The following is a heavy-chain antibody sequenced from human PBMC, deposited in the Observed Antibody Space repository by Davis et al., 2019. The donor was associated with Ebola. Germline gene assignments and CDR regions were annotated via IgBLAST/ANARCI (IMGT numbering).Heavy chain of an antibody. V-gene: IGHV4-59*01. CDR3: ARGEGVAARPGGY. D-gene: IGHD6-6*01. CDR1: GGSISSYY. J-gene: IGHJ4*02. CDR2: IYYSGST. Sequence: PSETLSLTCIVSGGSISSYYWSWIRQTPGKGLEWIGYIYYSGSTNYNPALKSRVNIPVAPSKNQFSLKLRSVTAADTAVYYCARGEGVAARPGGYWGQGTLVTVSS.